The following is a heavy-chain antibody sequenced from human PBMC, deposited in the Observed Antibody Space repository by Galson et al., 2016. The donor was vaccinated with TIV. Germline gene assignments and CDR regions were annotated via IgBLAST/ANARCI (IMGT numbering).Heavy chain of an antibody. Sequence: CAISGDSVSSTSSAWNWIRQSPSRGLEWLGRTYYRSTWYNDSDASLKRRITIYPYTSKNQFSLPLTSVTPEDAAAYYFARGAPSVFGVIMTMDYWGQGTLVTVSS. CDR2: TYYRSTWYN. J-gene: IGHJ4*02. CDR3: ARGAPSVFGVIMTMDY. V-gene: IGHV6-1*01. D-gene: IGHD3-3*01. CDR1: GDSVSSTSSA.